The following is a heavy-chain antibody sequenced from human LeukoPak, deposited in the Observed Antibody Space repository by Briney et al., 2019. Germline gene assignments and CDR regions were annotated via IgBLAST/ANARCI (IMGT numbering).Heavy chain of an antibody. Sequence: GGSLRLSCAASGFTVSSNYMSWVRQAPGKGLEWVSGIHSGSDTYYADSVKGKFTISRDNAKNTLYLQMNSLRAEDTAVYYCFTIAAGGGQGTLVTVSS. CDR3: FTIAAG. V-gene: IGHV3-66*01. CDR1: GFTVSSNY. D-gene: IGHD6-13*01. CDR2: IHSGSDT. J-gene: IGHJ4*02.